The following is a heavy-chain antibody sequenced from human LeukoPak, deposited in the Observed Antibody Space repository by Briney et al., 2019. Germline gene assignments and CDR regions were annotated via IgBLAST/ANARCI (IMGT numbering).Heavy chain of an antibody. CDR1: GGSISSYY. V-gene: IGHV4-59*01. J-gene: IGHJ4*02. CDR3: AKAEGYDILTGLDY. CDR2: IYYSGST. Sequence: SETLSLTCTVSGGSISSYYWTWIRQPPGKGLEWIGYIYYSGSTNYNPSLKSRVTISVDTSKNQFSLKLSSVTAADTAVYYCAKAEGYDILTGLDYWGQGTLVTVSS. D-gene: IGHD3-9*01.